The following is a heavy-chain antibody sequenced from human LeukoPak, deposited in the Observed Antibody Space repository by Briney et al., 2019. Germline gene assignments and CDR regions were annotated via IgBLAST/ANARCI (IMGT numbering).Heavy chain of an antibody. CDR1: EFGFSSST. D-gene: IGHD3-16*01. V-gene: IGHV3-7*01. Sequence: GGSLRLSCAAHEFGFSSSTMSWVRQAAGKGLEWVAKMKEDGSDEEYVDAVKGRFTISRDNAKNSLYLQMNSLRPEDTAVYFCVVGGAGGGYFPNWGQGSQVIVSS. CDR3: VVGGAGGGYFPN. J-gene: IGHJ1*01. CDR2: MKEDGSDE.